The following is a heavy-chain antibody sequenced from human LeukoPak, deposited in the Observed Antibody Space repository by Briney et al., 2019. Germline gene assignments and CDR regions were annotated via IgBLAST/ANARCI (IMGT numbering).Heavy chain of an antibody. J-gene: IGHJ4*02. CDR3: ARTDYYGSGNFDY. D-gene: IGHD3-10*01. Sequence: GESLKISCKGSGNSFTSHWIAWVRQMPGKGLEWMGIIYPDDSDSRYSPSFQGQVTISADKSISTTYLQWTSLKASDTAMYYCARTDYYGSGNFDYWGQGTLVTVSS. CDR1: GNSFTSHW. CDR2: IYPDDSDS. V-gene: IGHV5-51*01.